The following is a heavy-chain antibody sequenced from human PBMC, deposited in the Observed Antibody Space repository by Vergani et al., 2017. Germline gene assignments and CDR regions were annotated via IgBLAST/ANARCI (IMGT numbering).Heavy chain of an antibody. CDR2: INPNSGGT. Sequence: QVQLVQSGAEVKKPGASVKVSCKASGYTFTGYYMHWVRQAPGQGLEWMGWINPNSGGTNNAQKFQGRVTMTRDTSISTAYMELSRLRSDETAVYYCARELVAGVNWFDPWGQGTLVTVSS. V-gene: IGHV1-2*02. J-gene: IGHJ5*02. CDR3: ARELVAGVNWFDP. D-gene: IGHD6-19*01. CDR1: GYTFTGYY.